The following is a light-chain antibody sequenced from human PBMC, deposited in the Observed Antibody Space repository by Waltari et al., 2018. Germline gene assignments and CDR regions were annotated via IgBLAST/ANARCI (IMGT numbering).Light chain of an antibody. CDR3: SSWTGSPV. V-gene: IGLV2-18*02. CDR2: EVN. J-gene: IGLJ3*02. CDR1: TSDFGSYTR. Sequence: QSALTHPPSVSGSPGQTVTITFTGTTSDFGSYTRFSGYQKPPGTAPKLVIYEVNNRPSGVPDRFSGSKSGNTASLTISGLQAEDEADYYCSSWTGSPVFGGGTKLTVL.